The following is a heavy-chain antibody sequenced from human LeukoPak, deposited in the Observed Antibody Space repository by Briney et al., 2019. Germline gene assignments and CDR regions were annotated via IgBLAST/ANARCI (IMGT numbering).Heavy chain of an antibody. CDR1: GFTFSSYS. D-gene: IGHD2-15*01. V-gene: IGHV3-48*02. CDR2: ISSSSSTI. CDR3: ARDFCSGGSCYPDAFDI. Sequence: GGSLRLSCAASGFTFSSYSMNWVRQAPGKGLEWVSYISSSSSTIYYADSVKGRFTISRDNAKNSLYLQMNSLRDEDTAVYYCARDFCSGGSCYPDAFDIWGQGTMVTVSS. J-gene: IGHJ3*02.